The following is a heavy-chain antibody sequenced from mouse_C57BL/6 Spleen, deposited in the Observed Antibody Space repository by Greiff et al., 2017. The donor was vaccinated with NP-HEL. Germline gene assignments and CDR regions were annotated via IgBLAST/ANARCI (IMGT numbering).Heavy chain of an antibody. CDR2: IYPRSGNT. CDR1: GYTFTSYG. CDR3: ARGGYDGYYFAY. V-gene: IGHV1-81*01. D-gene: IGHD2-3*01. Sequence: VKLMESGAELARPGASVKLSCKASGYTFTSYGISWVKQRTGQGLEWIGEIYPRSGNTYYNEKFKGKATLTVNKSSSTAYMELRSLTSEDSAVYYCARGGYDGYYFAYWGQGTLVTVSA. J-gene: IGHJ3*01.